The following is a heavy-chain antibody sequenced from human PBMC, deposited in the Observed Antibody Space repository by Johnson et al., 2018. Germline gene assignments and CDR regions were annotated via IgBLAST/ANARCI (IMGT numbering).Heavy chain of an antibody. J-gene: IGHJ3*02. Sequence: QVQLQQWGAGLLKHSETLSLTCAVYGGSFSGYYWSWIRQPPGKGLEWIGEITHSGSTNYNPSLKSRVTISVDTSKTQFALKLTSVHAADTAVYYCARGPRDGTLGAFDIWGQGTMVTVSS. CDR2: ITHSGST. D-gene: IGHD3/OR15-3a*01. CDR1: GGSFSGYY. V-gene: IGHV4-34*01. CDR3: ARGPRDGTLGAFDI.